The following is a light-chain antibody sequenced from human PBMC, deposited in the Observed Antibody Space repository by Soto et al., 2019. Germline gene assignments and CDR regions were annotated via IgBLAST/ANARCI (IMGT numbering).Light chain of an antibody. V-gene: IGLV2-14*01. Sequence: QSALTQPASESGSPGQSITISCTGTSSDVGGNKYVSWYQHHPGKAPKLITYEVSNRPSGVSNRFSGSKSGNTASLTFSGLQAEDEADYYCSSYTGSSTLVVFGGGTKLTVL. CDR1: SSDVGGNKY. CDR2: EVS. CDR3: SSYTGSSTLVV. J-gene: IGLJ3*02.